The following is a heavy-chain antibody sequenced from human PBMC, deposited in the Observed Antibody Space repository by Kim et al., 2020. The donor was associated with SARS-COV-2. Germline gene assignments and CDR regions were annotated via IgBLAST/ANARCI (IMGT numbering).Heavy chain of an antibody. Sequence: SEKFQRRVTNTGDTSASTAYMELSSLRSEDTAVYYCAREDYYYYYGMDVWGQGTTVTVSS. J-gene: IGHJ6*02. V-gene: IGHV1-3*01. CDR3: AREDYYYYYGMDV.